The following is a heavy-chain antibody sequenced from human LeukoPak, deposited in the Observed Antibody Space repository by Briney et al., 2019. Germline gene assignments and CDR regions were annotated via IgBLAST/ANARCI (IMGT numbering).Heavy chain of an antibody. J-gene: IGHJ4*02. D-gene: IGHD1-1*01. CDR1: GFTFSGYS. CDR3: ARDRRGKLDY. V-gene: IGHV3-53*01. CDR2: IYSGGST. Sequence: GGSLRLSCAASGFTFSGYSMNWVRQAPGKGLEWVSVIYSGGSTYYADSVKGRFTISRDNSKNTLYLQMNSLRAEDTAVYYCARDRRGKLDYWGQGTLVTVSS.